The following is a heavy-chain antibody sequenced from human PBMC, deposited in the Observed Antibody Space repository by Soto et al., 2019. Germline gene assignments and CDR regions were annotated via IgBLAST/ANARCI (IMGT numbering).Heavy chain of an antibody. CDR2: VFHNGDT. D-gene: IGHD7-27*01. V-gene: IGHV4-4*02. J-gene: IGHJ4*02. CDR3: ARKAWVRFDY. CDR1: GASIARSVC. Sequence: SETLSLTCALAGASIARSVCWTWVRQPPGKGLEWIGEVFHNGDTNYNPSLKSRVTMSVDKSTNDFSLKVTSVTAADTAIYYCARKAWVRFDYWGQGALVTVSS.